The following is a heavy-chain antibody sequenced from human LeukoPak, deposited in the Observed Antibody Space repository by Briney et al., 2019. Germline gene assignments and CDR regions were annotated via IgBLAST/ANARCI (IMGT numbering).Heavy chain of an antibody. CDR2: IMPIFGTT. V-gene: IGHV1-69*13. J-gene: IGHJ4*02. CDR1: GGTFTNHA. CDR3: ARDGQDDCSSTSCYSIIDY. D-gene: IGHD2-2*01. Sequence: SVKVSCKASGGTFTNHAFSWLRQAPGQGLEWMGGIMPIFGTTNYAQKFQDRVTVTADEITSTVYMELSSLRSEDTAVYYCARDGQDDCSSTSCYSIIDYWGQGTLVTVSS.